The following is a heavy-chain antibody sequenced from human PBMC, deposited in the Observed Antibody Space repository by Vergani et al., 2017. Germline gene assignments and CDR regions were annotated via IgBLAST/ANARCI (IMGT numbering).Heavy chain of an antibody. V-gene: IGHV3-7*03. CDR3: ARYYGDYVVFGYYYYGMDV. J-gene: IGHJ6*02. CDR1: GFTFSSYW. D-gene: IGHD4-17*01. Sequence: EVQLVETGGGLVQPGGSLRLSCAASGFTFSSYWMSWVRQAPGKGLEWVANIKQDESEKYYVDSVKGRFTISRDNAKNSLYLQMKSMRAEDTAVYYCARYYGDYVVFGYYYYGMDVWGQGTTVTVSS. CDR2: IKQDESEK.